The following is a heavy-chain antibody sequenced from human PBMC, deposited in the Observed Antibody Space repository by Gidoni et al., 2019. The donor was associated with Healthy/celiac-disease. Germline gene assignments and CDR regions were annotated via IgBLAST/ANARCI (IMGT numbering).Heavy chain of an antibody. V-gene: IGHV5-51*03. Sequence: ELQLVQSGAEVKKPGESLKISCKGSGYSFTSYWIGWVRQMPGKGLEWMGIIYPGDSDTRYSPSFQGQVTISADKSISTAYLQWSSLKASDTAMYYCARLPNPYDYGDSYWYFDLWGRGTLVTVSS. CDR3: ARLPNPYDYGDSYWYFDL. CDR1: GYSFTSYW. D-gene: IGHD4-17*01. J-gene: IGHJ2*01. CDR2: IYPGDSDT.